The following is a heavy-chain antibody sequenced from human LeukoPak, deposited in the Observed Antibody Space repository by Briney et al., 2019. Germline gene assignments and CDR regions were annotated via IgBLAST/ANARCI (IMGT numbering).Heavy chain of an antibody. J-gene: IGHJ4*02. D-gene: IGHD2-2*01. CDR1: GGSISSHY. CDR3: ARDCTSFSCPLFDY. CDR2: IYTGGST. Sequence: SETLSLTCTVSGGSISSHYWSWIRQPAGKGLEWIGRIYTGGSTNYNPSLGSRVTMSIDTSKNQFSLKLSSVTAADTAVYYGARDCTSFSCPLFDYWGQGTLVTVSS. V-gene: IGHV4-4*07.